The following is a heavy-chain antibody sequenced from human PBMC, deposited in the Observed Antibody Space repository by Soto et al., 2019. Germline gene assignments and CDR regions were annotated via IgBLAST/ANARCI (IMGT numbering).Heavy chain of an antibody. CDR1: GGTLSSYA. Sequence: EASVKVSCKASGGTLSSYAISWVRQAPGQGLEWMGGIIPIFGTANYAQKFQGRVTITADESTSTAYMELSSLRSEDTAVYYCVGLGGSTVKNTYYYYGMDVWGQGATVTVSS. V-gene: IGHV1-69*13. D-gene: IGHD4-17*01. CDR2: IIPIFGTA. CDR3: VGLGGSTVKNTYYYYGMDV. J-gene: IGHJ6*02.